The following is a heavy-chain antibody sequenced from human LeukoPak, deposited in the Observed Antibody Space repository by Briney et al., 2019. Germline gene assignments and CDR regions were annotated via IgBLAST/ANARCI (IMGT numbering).Heavy chain of an antibody. V-gene: IGHV3-30*03. Sequence: PGGSLRLSCAVSGFTFSSYGMSWVRQAPGEGLEWAAVISDDGSNKYYADSVKGRFTISRDNSKRTLFLQMNSLRAEDTAVYYCARLDSSGRGGFDYWGQGTLVTVSS. CDR3: ARLDSSGRGGFDY. CDR1: GFTFSSYG. J-gene: IGHJ4*02. CDR2: ISDDGSNK. D-gene: IGHD3/OR15-3a*01.